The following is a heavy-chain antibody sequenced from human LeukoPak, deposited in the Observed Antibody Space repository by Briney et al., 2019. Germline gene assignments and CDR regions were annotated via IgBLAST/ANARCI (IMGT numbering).Heavy chain of an antibody. D-gene: IGHD3-10*01. CDR1: GDTFSSYA. CDR3: ARGPGDYYYFYYMDV. V-gene: IGHV1-69*06. J-gene: IGHJ6*03. CDR2: IIPIFGTA. Sequence: GASVKVSCKASGDTFSSYAISWGRQAPGQGLEWMGRIIPIFGTANYAQKFQGTVTITADKSTSTDYMELSSLRAGDTAGYYCARGPGDYYYFYYMDVWGKGTTVTVSS.